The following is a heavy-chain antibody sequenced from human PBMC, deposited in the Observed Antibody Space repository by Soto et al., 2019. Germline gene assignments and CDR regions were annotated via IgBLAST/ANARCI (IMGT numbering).Heavy chain of an antibody. V-gene: IGHV1-46*01. CDR2: INPSGGST. J-gene: IGHJ4*02. CDR3: ARGRLSSWGLDY. Sequence: ASVKVSCKASGATFSGSAFSWVRQAPGQGLEWMGIINPSGGSTSYAQKFQGRVTMTRDTSTSTVYMELSSLRSEDTAVYYCARGRLSSWGLDYWGQGTLVTVSS. D-gene: IGHD3-16*01. CDR1: GATFSGSA.